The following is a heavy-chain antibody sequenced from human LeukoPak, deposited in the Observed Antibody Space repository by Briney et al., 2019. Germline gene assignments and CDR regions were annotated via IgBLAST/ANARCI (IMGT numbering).Heavy chain of an antibody. Sequence: SETLSLTCTVSGVSISSYYWSWLRQPPGKGLEWLGYIYYSGSTNYNPSLKSRVTISVDTSKNQFSLKLSSVTAADTAVYYCARHSPVLRYFDWLSYTFDYWGQGTLVTVSS. V-gene: IGHV4-59*08. CDR3: ARHSPVLRYFDWLSYTFDY. D-gene: IGHD3-9*01. CDR1: GVSISSYY. J-gene: IGHJ4*02. CDR2: IYYSGST.